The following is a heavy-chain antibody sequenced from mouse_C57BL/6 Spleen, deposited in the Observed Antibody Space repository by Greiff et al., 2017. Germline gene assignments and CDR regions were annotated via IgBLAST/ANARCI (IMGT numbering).Heavy chain of an antibody. CDR1: GYTFTDYN. D-gene: IGHD1-1*01. CDR2: INPNNGGT. J-gene: IGHJ3*01. CDR3: ARGLYGSSPRFAY. Sequence: VQLQQSGPELVKPGASVKIPCKASGYTFTDYNMDWVKQSHGKSLEWIGDINPNNGGTIYNQKFKGKATLTVDKSSSTAYMELRSLTAEDTAVYYCARGLYGSSPRFAYWGQGTLVTVSA. V-gene: IGHV1-18*01.